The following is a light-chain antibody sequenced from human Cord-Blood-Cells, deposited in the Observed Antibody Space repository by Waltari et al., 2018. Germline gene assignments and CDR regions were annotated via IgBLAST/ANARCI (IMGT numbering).Light chain of an antibody. J-gene: IGLJ3*02. CDR3: CSYAGSSTWV. CDR1: SRDVGSYTL. V-gene: IGLV2-23*01. Sequence: QSALTQPASVSGSPGQSITISCTGPSRDVGSYTLVSWYQQHPGKAPKPMIYEGSKRPSGVSNRFSGSKSGNTASLTISGLQAEDEADYYCCSYAGSSTWVFGGGTKLTVL. CDR2: EGS.